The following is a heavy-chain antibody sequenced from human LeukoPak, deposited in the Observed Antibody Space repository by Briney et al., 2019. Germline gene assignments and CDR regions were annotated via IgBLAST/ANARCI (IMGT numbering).Heavy chain of an antibody. D-gene: IGHD6-13*01. V-gene: IGHV1-18*01. CDR1: GYTFTSYG. CDR3: AGGKAAAGTFDY. J-gene: IGHJ4*02. Sequence: ASVKVSCKASGYTFTSYGISWVRQAPGQGLEWMGWISAYNGNTNYAQKFQGRVTMTTDTSTSTAYMELRSLRSDDTAVYYCAGGKAAAGTFDYWGQGTLVTVSS. CDR2: ISAYNGNT.